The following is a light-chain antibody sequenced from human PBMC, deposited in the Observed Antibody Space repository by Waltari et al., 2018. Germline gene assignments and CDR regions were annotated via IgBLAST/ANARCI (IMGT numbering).Light chain of an antibody. CDR3: QSSDSNNHVV. J-gene: IGLJ2*01. CDR2: EDN. CDR1: GGSVASNF. V-gene: IGLV6-57*02. Sequence: NFMLTQPHSVSESPGKTVTISCTGSGGSVASNFVQWYQQRPGRAPSSVIYEDNQRPAGVPDRFSGSIERSSNSAYLTISGLKTEDEADYYCQSSDSNNHVVFGGGTKLTVL.